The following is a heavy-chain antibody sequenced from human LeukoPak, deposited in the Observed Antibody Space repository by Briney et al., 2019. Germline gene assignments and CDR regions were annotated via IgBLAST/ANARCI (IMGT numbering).Heavy chain of an antibody. CDR3: ARDHRPEIQYYYMDV. Sequence: RPGGSLRLSCAASGFSLSNYGMHWVRQAPGKGLEWVAALLYDGNTEHYADSVKGGFTISKDISKNTFYLQMNSLTAEDTAVYYCARDHRPEIQYYYMDVWGKGTTVAVSS. CDR1: GFSLSNYG. D-gene: IGHD1-14*01. CDR2: LLYDGNTE. J-gene: IGHJ6*03. V-gene: IGHV3-33*01.